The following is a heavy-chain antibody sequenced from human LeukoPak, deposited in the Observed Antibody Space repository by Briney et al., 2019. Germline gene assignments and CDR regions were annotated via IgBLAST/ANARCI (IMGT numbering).Heavy chain of an antibody. D-gene: IGHD5-24*01. CDR1: GFTFSSYW. J-gene: IGHJ5*02. Sequence: GGSLRLSCAASGFTFSSYWMHWVRQAPGKGLVWVSRINSDGSSTSYADSVKGRFTISRDNAKNTLYLQMNSLRAEDTAVYYCARARAGYNPGAWGQGTLVNVSS. CDR3: ARARAGYNPGA. CDR2: INSDGSST. V-gene: IGHV3-74*01.